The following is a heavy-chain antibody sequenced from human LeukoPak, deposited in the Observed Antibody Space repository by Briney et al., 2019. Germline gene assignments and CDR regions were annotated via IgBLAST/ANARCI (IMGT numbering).Heavy chain of an antibody. Sequence: SETLSLTCTVSGGSISSSSYYWGWIRQPPGKGLEWIGSIYYSGSTYYNPSLKSRVTISVDTSKNQFSLKLSSVTAADTAVYYCAREREGDILTGYYFPWGQGTLVTVSS. CDR1: GGSISSSSYY. V-gene: IGHV4-39*07. CDR3: AREREGDILTGYYFP. CDR2: IYYSGST. D-gene: IGHD3-9*01. J-gene: IGHJ5*02.